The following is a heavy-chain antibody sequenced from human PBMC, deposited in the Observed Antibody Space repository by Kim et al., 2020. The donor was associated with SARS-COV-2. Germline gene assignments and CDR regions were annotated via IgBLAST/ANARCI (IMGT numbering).Heavy chain of an antibody. Sequence: YNTSLKPRLTISKDTSKNQVVLTMTNMDPVDTATYYCARMARIAVAADFDYWGQGTLVTVSS. D-gene: IGHD6-19*01. V-gene: IGHV2-70*01. J-gene: IGHJ4*02. CDR3: ARMARIAVAADFDY.